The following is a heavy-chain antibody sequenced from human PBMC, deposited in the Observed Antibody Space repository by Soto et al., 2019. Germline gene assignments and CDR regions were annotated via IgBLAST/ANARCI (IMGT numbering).Heavy chain of an antibody. CDR3: ARSNDVTTVQGVTIFDP. CDR1: GGSFSGYY. J-gene: IGHJ5*02. D-gene: IGHD4-4*01. V-gene: IGHV4-34*01. CDR2: INHSGST. Sequence: PSETLSLTCAVYGGSFSGYYWSWIRQPPGKGLEWIGEINHSGSTNYNPSLKSRVTISVDTSKNQFSLKLSSVTAADTAVYYCARSNDVTTVQGVTIFDPWGQGTRVT.